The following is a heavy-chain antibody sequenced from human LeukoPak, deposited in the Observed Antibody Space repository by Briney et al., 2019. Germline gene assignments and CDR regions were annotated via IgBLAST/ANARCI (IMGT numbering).Heavy chain of an antibody. J-gene: IGHJ2*01. CDR2: INHSGST. Sequence: SETLSLTCAVYGGSFSGYYWSWIRQPPGKGREWIGEINHSGSTNSNPSLKRRVTISVDTSKNQFSLKLSSVTAADTSVYYCARGRRWYFDLWGRGTLVTVSS. D-gene: IGHD6-6*01. CDR1: GGSFSGYY. V-gene: IGHV4-34*01. CDR3: ARGRRWYFDL.